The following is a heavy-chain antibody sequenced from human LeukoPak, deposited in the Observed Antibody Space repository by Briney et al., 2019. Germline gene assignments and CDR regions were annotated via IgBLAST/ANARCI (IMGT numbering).Heavy chain of an antibody. CDR3: ARDHGIAAAGLFDY. J-gene: IGHJ4*02. CDR1: GFTFSSYA. D-gene: IGHD6-13*01. Sequence: QSGGSLRLSCAASGFTFSSYAMHWVRQAPGKGLEWVAVISYDGSNKYYADSVKGRFTISRDNSKNTLYLQMNSLRAEDTAVYYCARDHGIAAAGLFDYWGQGTLVTVSS. V-gene: IGHV3-30*04. CDR2: ISYDGSNK.